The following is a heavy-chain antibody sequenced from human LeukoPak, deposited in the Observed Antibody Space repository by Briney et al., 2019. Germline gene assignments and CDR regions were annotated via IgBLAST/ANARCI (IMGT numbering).Heavy chain of an antibody. V-gene: IGHV1-18*01. CDR1: GHTYTNYG. CDR2: RSAYNGNT. CDR3: KQKTAYDILTGYHKNYFDY. Sequence: ASEKISCKTSGHTYTNYGIIWLPHAPGQGLDCMGWRSAYNGNTNYAQKLQGRVTMTTDTSTSTAYMELRSLRSDDTAVFFCKQKTAYDILTGYHKNYFDYWGQGTLVTVSS. J-gene: IGHJ4*02. D-gene: IGHD3-9*01.